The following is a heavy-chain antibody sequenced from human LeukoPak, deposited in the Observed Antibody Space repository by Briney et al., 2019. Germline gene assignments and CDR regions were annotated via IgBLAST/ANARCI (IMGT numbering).Heavy chain of an antibody. CDR2: IYYSGST. CDR3: ARHVDSSGYWRD. V-gene: IGHV4-39*01. CDR1: GGSFSSSSYY. Sequence: SETLSLTCTVSGGSFSSSSYYWGWIRRPPGKGLEWIGSIYYSGSTYYNPSLKSRVTISVDTSKNQFSPKLSSVTAADTAVYYCARHVDSSGYWRDWGQGTLVTVSS. D-gene: IGHD3-22*01. J-gene: IGHJ4*02.